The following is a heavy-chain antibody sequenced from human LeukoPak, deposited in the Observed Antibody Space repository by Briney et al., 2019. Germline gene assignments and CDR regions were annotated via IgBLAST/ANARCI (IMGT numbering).Heavy chain of an antibody. Sequence: GGSLRLSCAASGFTFSSYAMSWVRQAPGKGLEWVSAISGSGGSTYYADSVKGRFTISRDNSKTTLYLQMNSLRAEDTAVYYCAKDQVGSGWYTDYWGQGTLVTVSS. CDR2: ISGSGGST. D-gene: IGHD6-19*01. CDR3: AKDQVGSGWYTDY. V-gene: IGHV3-23*01. CDR1: GFTFSSYA. J-gene: IGHJ4*02.